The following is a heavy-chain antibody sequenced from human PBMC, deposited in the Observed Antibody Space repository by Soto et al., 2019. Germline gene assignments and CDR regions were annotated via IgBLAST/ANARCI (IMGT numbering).Heavy chain of an antibody. CDR1: GFSFGTYW. Sequence: PGGSLRLSCAVSGFSFGTYWMSWVRQAPGKGLEWLASIKQDGSERYYLDSVKGRFTISRDNAKDSLSLQMNSLRGEDTAFYYCARDVGPITIFGEALSGYFDFWGQGTLVIVSS. CDR3: ARDVGPITIFGEALSGYFDF. D-gene: IGHD3-3*01. J-gene: IGHJ4*02. CDR2: IKQDGSER. V-gene: IGHV3-7*03.